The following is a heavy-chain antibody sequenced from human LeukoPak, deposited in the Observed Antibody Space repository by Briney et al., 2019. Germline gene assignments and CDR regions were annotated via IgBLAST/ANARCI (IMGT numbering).Heavy chain of an antibody. V-gene: IGHV5-51*01. J-gene: IGHJ3*02. CDR3: GKRLQPGFKKYVFDI. D-gene: IGHD2-2*01. CDR1: GYSFTTYW. CDR2: IYPGDSDT. Sequence: GESLKISCKGSGYSFTTYWIGWVRQMPGKGQEWMGIIYPGDSDTRYSPSFQGQVTISADKSISTAYLQWSSLKASDTAMYYRGKRLQPGFKKYVFDIWGRGTMVTVSS.